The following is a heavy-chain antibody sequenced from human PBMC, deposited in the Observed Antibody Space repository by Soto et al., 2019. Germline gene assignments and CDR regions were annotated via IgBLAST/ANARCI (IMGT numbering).Heavy chain of an antibody. D-gene: IGHD3-22*01. CDR3: ARGPHLYDSLGGDWFDP. J-gene: IGHJ5*02. Sequence: ASVKVSCKASGYTFTSYAMHWVRQAPGQRLEWMGWINAGNGNTKYAQKFQGRVTMTRDTSISTAYMELSRLRSDDTAVYYCARGPHLYDSLGGDWFDPWGQGTLVTVSS. V-gene: IGHV1-3*01. CDR1: GYTFTSYA. CDR2: INAGNGNT.